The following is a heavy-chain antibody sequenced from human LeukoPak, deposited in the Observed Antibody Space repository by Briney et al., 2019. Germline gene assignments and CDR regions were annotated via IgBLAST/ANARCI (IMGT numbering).Heavy chain of an antibody. CDR1: GGSISSGGYY. CDR2: IYYSGST. D-gene: IGHD5-24*01. CDR3: AREGRLHNAFDI. J-gene: IGHJ3*02. Sequence: PSETLSLTCTVSGGSISSGGYYWSWIRQPPGKGLEWIGYIYYSGSTYYNPSLKSRVTISVDTSKNQFSLKLSSVTAADTAVYYCAREGRLHNAFDIWGQGTMVTVSS. V-gene: IGHV4-30-4*01.